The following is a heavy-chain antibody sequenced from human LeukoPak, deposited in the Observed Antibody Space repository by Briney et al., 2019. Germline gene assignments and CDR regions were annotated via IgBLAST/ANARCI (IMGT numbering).Heavy chain of an antibody. CDR1: GGSTSSYY. D-gene: IGHD1-26*01. CDR2: IYHSGST. V-gene: IGHV4-38-2*02. J-gene: IGHJ3*02. Sequence: SETLSLTCTVSGGSTSSYYWGWIRQPPGKGLEWIGSIYHSGSTYYNPSLKSRVTISADTSKNQFSLKLSSVTAADTAVYYCAREKDKWGAFDIWGQGTMVTVSS. CDR3: AREKDKWGAFDI.